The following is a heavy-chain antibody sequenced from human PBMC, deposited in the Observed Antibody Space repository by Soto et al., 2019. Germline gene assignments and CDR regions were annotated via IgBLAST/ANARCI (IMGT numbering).Heavy chain of an antibody. V-gene: IGHV4-30-2*01. CDR1: GGSISSGGYS. CDR2: IYHSGST. D-gene: IGHD5-18*01. J-gene: IGHJ4*02. Sequence: KPSETLSLTCAVSGGSISSGGYSWSWIRQPPGKGLEWIGYIYHSGSTYYNPSLKSRVTISVDRSKNQFSLKLSSVTAADTAVYYCASVDTAMVRFDYWGQGTLVTVSS. CDR3: ASVDTAMVRFDY.